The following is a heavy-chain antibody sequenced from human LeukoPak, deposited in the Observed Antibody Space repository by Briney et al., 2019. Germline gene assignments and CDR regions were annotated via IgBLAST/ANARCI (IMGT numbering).Heavy chain of an antibody. V-gene: IGHV1-3*01. Sequence: ASVKVSCKASGYTFSAYAIHWVRQAPGHRLEWMGWINAGNGNTKYSQEFQGRVTITRDTSASTAYMELSSLRSDDTAVYYCARDWASQAGGSYSHWGQGTLVTVSS. CDR3: ARDWASQAGGSYSH. J-gene: IGHJ4*02. CDR1: GYTFSAYA. D-gene: IGHD1-26*01. CDR2: INAGNGNT.